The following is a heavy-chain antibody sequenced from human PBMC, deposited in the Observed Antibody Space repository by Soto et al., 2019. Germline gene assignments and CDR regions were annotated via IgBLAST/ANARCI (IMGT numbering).Heavy chain of an antibody. CDR1: GGTFSSYA. J-gene: IGHJ6*02. CDR2: IIPIFGTA. V-gene: IGHV1-69*12. D-gene: IGHD2-15*01. CDR3: ARHPGGRGYYVGMDV. Sequence: QVQLVQSGAEVKKPGSSVKVSCKASGGTFSSYAISWVRQAPGQGLEWMGGIIPIFGTANYAQKFQGRVTITADEATSTGFMELSSLRSEDTAVYYCARHPGGRGYYVGMDVWGQGTTVTVSS.